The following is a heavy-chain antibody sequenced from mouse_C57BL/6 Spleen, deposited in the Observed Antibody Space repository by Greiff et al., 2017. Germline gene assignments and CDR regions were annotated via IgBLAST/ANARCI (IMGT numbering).Heavy chain of an antibody. CDR1: GYTFTSYW. Sequence: QVQLQQPGAELVRPGSSVKLSCKASGYTFTSYWMDWVKQRPGQGLEWIGNIYPSDSETHYNQKFKDKATLTVDKSSSTAYMQLSSLTSEDSAVYYCARSYDGYPYWYFDVWGTGTTVTVSS. J-gene: IGHJ1*03. CDR3: ARSYDGYPYWYFDV. V-gene: IGHV1-61*01. CDR2: IYPSDSET. D-gene: IGHD2-3*01.